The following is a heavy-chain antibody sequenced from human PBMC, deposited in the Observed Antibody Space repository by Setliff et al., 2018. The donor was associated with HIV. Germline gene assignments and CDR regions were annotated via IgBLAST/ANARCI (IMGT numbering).Heavy chain of an antibody. CDR3: ARHSRTAVPTIDY. CDR1: GYSISSNNW. D-gene: IGHD4-17*01. J-gene: IGHJ4*02. V-gene: IGHV4-28*01. CDR2: IYYTGST. Sequence: SETLSLTCVVSGYSISSNNWWGWIRQPPGKGLEYIGYIYYTGSTYNNPSLKSRVTISVDMSKNQFSLKMNFMTAADTAVYYCARHSRTAVPTIDYWGQGTLVTVS.